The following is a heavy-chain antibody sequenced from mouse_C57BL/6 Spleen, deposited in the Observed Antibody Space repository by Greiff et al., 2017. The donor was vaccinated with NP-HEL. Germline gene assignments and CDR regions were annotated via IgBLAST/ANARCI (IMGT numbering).Heavy chain of an antibody. V-gene: IGHV1-64*01. CDR1: GYTFTSYW. CDR3: AKGGYDGSPDY. J-gene: IGHJ2*01. D-gene: IGHD2-3*01. Sequence: QVQLQQPGAELVKPGASVKLSCKASGYTFTSYWMHWVKQRPGQGLEWIGMIHPNSGSTNYNEKFKSKATLTVDKSSSTAYLQLSSLTSEDSAVYYCAKGGYDGSPDYWCQGTTLTVSS. CDR2: IHPNSGST.